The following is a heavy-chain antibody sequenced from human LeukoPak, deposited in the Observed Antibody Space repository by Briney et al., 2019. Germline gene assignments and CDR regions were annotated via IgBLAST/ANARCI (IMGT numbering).Heavy chain of an antibody. D-gene: IGHD2-2*02. CDR2: IKSKTDGGTT. CDR1: GFTFSNAW. V-gene: IGHV3-15*01. CDR3: TTEAYIVVVPAAILSPFDY. Sequence: GGSLRLSCAASGFTFSNAWMSWVRQAPGKGLEWVGRIKSKTDGGTTDYAAPVKGRFTISRDDSKNTLYLQMNSLKTEDTAVYYCTTEAYIVVVPAAILSPFDYWGQGTLVTVSS. J-gene: IGHJ4*02.